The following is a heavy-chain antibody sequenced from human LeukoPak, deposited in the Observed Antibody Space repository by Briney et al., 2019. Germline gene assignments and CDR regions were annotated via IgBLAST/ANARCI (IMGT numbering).Heavy chain of an antibody. D-gene: IGHD4-23*01. CDR3: ARDAVDNYGGNSEGVAFDI. CDR2: ISAYNGNT. J-gene: IGHJ3*02. Sequence: GPSVRVSCKASGYIFTSYGIIGVPEAPGQGLEWMGWISAYNGNTKYAQKLQRRVTMTTDTSTSTTCIELRSLRSDDTSMFNCARDAVDNYGGNSEGVAFDIWGQGTMVTVSS. CDR1: GYIFTSYG. V-gene: IGHV1-18*01.